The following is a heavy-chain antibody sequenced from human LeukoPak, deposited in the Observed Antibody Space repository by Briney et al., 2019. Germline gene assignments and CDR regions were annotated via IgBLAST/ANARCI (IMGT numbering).Heavy chain of an antibody. CDR1: GGSISSSSYY. CDR2: IYYSGST. CDR3: ARDGTYYYDSSGYSNFDY. D-gene: IGHD3-22*01. Sequence: SETLSLTCTVSGGSISSSSYYWGWIRQPPGKGLEWIGSIYYSGSTYYNPSLKGRVTISVDTSKNQFSLKLSSVTAADTAVYYCARDGTYYYDSSGYSNFDYWGQGTLVTVSS. J-gene: IGHJ4*02. V-gene: IGHV4-39*07.